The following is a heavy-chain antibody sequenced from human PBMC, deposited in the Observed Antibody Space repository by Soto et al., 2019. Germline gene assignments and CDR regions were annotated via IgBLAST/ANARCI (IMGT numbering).Heavy chain of an antibody. Sequence: QVQLVQSGAEVKKPGSSVKVSCKASGGTFSSYAISWVRQAPGQGLEWMAGIIPFFDTANYAPKFQGRVTNSADESTSTAYMELISLGFEDAAVYYCASGHYYDSTGYYPAEYLQHWGQGTLVTVSS. CDR3: ASGHYYDSTGYYPAEYLQH. D-gene: IGHD3-22*01. J-gene: IGHJ1*01. CDR1: GGTFSSYA. V-gene: IGHV1-69*01. CDR2: IIPFFDTA.